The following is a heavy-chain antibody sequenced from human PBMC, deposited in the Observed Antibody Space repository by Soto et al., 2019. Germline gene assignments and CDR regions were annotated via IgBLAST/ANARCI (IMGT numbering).Heavy chain of an antibody. CDR3: ARHGGALNWGADYMDV. J-gene: IGHJ6*03. CDR1: GFTFSSYA. Sequence: EVQLLESGGGLGQPGGSLRLSCAASGFTFSSYAMNWVRQAPGKGLEWVAGISISGKSIFYADSVKGRFTLSKDSSQSMLYLQMNSLGAEDTALYYCARHGGALNWGADYMDVWGKGATVTVSS. D-gene: IGHD2-21*01. V-gene: IGHV3-23*01. CDR2: ISISGKSI.